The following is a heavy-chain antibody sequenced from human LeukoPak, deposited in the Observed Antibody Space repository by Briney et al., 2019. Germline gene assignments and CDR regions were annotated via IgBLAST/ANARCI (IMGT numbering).Heavy chain of an antibody. CDR3: ARDRGYCSSTSCYTLGLMDV. D-gene: IGHD2-2*02. J-gene: IGHJ6*02. V-gene: IGHV3-11*01. Sequence: GGSLRLSCAASGFTFSDYYMSWIRQAPGKGLEWVSYISSSGSTIYYADSVKGRFTISRDNAKNSLYLQMNSLRAEDTAVYYCARDRGYCSSTSCYTLGLMDVWGQGNTVTVSS. CDR1: GFTFSDYY. CDR2: ISSSGSTI.